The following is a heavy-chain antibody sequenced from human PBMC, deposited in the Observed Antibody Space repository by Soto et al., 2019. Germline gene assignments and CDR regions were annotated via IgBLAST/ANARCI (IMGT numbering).Heavy chain of an antibody. J-gene: IGHJ4*02. V-gene: IGHV4-30-2*01. CDR2: IYHSGST. CDR1: GGCISSGGCS. CDR3: ARVPDY. Sequence: QLQRQESGSGLLKPSQTLSLTCAVSGGCISSGGCSWSWIRQPPGKGLEWIGYIYHSGSTYYNPSLKSRVTISVDRSKNQFSLKLSSVTAADTAVYYCARVPDYWGQGTLVTVSS.